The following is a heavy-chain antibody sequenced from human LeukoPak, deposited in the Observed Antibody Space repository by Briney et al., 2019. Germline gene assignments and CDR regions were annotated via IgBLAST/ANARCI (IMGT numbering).Heavy chain of an antibody. D-gene: IGHD3-10*01. CDR1: GFTFSSYE. V-gene: IGHV3-48*03. J-gene: IGHJ3*01. CDR3: ARDPYLFAFDF. CDR2: ISSSGSTI. Sequence: GGSLRLSCAASGFTFSSYEMNWVRQAPGKGLEWVSYISSSGSTIYYADSVKGRFTISRDNAENSLYLQMTSLRAEDTAVYYCARDPYLFAFDFWGQGTMVTVSS.